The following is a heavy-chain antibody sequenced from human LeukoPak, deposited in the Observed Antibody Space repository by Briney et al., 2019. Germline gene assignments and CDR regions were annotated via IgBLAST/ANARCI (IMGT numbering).Heavy chain of an antibody. D-gene: IGHD7-27*01. V-gene: IGHV3-23*01. CDR3: ARSWDYYYGMDV. CDR1: GFTFSSYA. J-gene: IGHJ6*02. CDR2: ISGGGDST. Sequence: GGSLRLSCAASGFTFSSYAMSWVRQAPGKGLEWVSAISGGGDSTFYADSVKGRFTISRDNSKNTLYLQMNSLRAEDTAVYYCARSWDYYYGMDVWGQGTTVTVSS.